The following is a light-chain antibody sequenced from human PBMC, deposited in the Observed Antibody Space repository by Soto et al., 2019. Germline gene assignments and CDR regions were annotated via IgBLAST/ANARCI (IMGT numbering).Light chain of an antibody. V-gene: IGKV3-20*01. CDR2: GAS. Sequence: EIVLTQSPGTQSLSPGERATLSCRASQSVSSSYLAWYQQKPGQAPRLLIYGASSRATGIPDRFSGSGSGTDFTLTISRLEPEAFAVYYCQQYGSSPLFTFGPGTKVDIK. CDR1: QSVSSSY. CDR3: QQYGSSPLFT. J-gene: IGKJ3*01.